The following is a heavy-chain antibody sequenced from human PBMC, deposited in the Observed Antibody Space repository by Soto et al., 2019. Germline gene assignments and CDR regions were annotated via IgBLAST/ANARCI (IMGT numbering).Heavy chain of an antibody. CDR2: IHSSGST. Sequence: LSLTCTVSGASMNSYHWSWIRQPAGKGLEWIGHIHSSGSTNYNPSLKSRVTMSVDTSKNQFSLRLMSLTAADTAVYYCARDQGVAAAGITWFDPWGQGSLVTVSS. CDR3: ARDQGVAAAGITWFDP. V-gene: IGHV4-4*07. J-gene: IGHJ5*02. CDR1: GASMNSYH. D-gene: IGHD6-13*01.